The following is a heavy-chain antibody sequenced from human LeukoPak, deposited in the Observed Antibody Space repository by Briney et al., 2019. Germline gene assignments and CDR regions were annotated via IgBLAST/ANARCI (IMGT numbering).Heavy chain of an antibody. Sequence: GESLKISCKGSGYSFSGYWIAWVRQMPGTGLEWMGIIYPADSDTRYSPSFQGQVPISADKSITTAYLQCSSLKASDTAMYYCATPHDATAYYYDSSGYFYWGQGTLVTVSS. CDR3: ATPHDATAYYYDSSGYFY. D-gene: IGHD3-22*01. V-gene: IGHV5-51*01. J-gene: IGHJ4*02. CDR1: GYSFSGYW. CDR2: IYPADSDT.